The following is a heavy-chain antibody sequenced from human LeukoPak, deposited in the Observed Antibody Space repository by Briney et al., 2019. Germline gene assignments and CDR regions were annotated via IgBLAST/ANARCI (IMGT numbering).Heavy chain of an antibody. Sequence: SETLSLTCTVSGGSITSYYWSWIRQPPGKGLERVGYIYYSGSTNYNPSLKSRVTISVDSSRTHFSLKLSSVTAADTAVYYCARGYGDYYFDYWGQGTLVTVSS. CDR1: GGSITSYY. CDR3: ARGYGDYYFDY. V-gene: IGHV4-59*01. J-gene: IGHJ4*02. D-gene: IGHD4-17*01. CDR2: IYYSGST.